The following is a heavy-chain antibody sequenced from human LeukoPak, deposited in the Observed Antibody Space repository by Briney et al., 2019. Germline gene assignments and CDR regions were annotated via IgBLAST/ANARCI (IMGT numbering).Heavy chain of an antibody. CDR1: GGSFSGYY. J-gene: IGHJ6*03. CDR3: ARVRCSSTSCYSRYYYYYYMDV. D-gene: IGHD2-2*02. Sequence: SETLSLTCAVYGGSFSGYYWSWIRQPPGKGLEWIGEINHSGSTNYNPSLKSRVTISVDTSKNQFSLKLSSVTAADTAVYYCARVRCSSTSCYSRYYYYYYMDVWGKRATVTVSS. CDR2: INHSGST. V-gene: IGHV4-34*01.